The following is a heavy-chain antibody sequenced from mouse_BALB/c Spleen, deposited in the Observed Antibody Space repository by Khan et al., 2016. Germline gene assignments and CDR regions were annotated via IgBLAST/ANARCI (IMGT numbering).Heavy chain of an antibody. CDR3: ARSYILRLPYYFDY. V-gene: IGHV3-8*02. CDR1: GYSITSGY. D-gene: IGHD1-2*01. Sequence: EVQLQESGPSLVKPSQTLSLTCSVTGYSITSGYWNWIRKFPGNKLEYMGYISYSGSTYSNPSLKSRLSITRDTSRNQYYLQLNSVTTEDTATYYCARSYILRLPYYFDYWGQGTTLTVSS. J-gene: IGHJ2*01. CDR2: ISYSGST.